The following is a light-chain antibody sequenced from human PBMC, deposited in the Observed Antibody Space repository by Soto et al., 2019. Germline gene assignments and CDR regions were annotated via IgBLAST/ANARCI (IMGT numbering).Light chain of an antibody. V-gene: IGKV1-39*01. J-gene: IGKJ2*01. Sequence: DIQMTQSPSSLSASVGDRVTMTCRSSQNINIYLKWYQQKPGKAPQVVIYAASSLQSGVPSRFTGTGSGTDFILTISSLHSEAFGTYYCQQSYSSLRTLGHGT. CDR3: QQSYSSLRT. CDR1: QNINIY. CDR2: AAS.